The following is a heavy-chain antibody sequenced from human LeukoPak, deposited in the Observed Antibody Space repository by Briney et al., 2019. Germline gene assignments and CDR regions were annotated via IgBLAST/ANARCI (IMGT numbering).Heavy chain of an antibody. Sequence: SETLSLTCTVSGDSISSSDYYWAWIRQPPGKGLEWIGNIYYNGNTYYNSSLKSRVTISIDTSKNQFSLKLSSVTAADTAVYYCVRSSSSIFDYWGQGTLVTVSS. CDR1: GDSISSSDYY. CDR3: VRSSSSIFDY. D-gene: IGHD6-6*01. V-gene: IGHV4-39*07. CDR2: IYYNGNT. J-gene: IGHJ4*02.